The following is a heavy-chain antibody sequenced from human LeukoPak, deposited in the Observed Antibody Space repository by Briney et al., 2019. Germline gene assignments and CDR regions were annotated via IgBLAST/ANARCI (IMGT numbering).Heavy chain of an antibody. CDR1: GFTFSSYS. CDR2: ISSSSSYI. Sequence: GGSLRLSCAASGFTFSSYSMSWVRQAPGKGLEWVSSISSSSSYIYYADSVKGRFTITRDNAKSSLYLQMTSLRAEDTAVYYCARNSGYDLDYWGQGALVTVSS. CDR3: ARNSGYDLDY. D-gene: IGHD5-12*01. V-gene: IGHV3-21*01. J-gene: IGHJ4*02.